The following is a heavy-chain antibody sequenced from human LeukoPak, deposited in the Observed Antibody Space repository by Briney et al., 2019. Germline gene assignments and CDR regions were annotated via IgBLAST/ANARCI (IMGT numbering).Heavy chain of an antibody. J-gene: IGHJ4*02. D-gene: IGHD3-9*01. CDR2: IYYSGST. Sequence: KSSETLSLTCTVSGGSISSSSYYWGWIRQPPGKGLEWIGSIYYSGSTYYNPSLKSRVTISVDTSKNQFSLKLSSVTAADTAVYYCARQFDILTGFDYWGQGTLATVSS. V-gene: IGHV4-39*01. CDR1: GGSISSSSYY. CDR3: ARQFDILTGFDY.